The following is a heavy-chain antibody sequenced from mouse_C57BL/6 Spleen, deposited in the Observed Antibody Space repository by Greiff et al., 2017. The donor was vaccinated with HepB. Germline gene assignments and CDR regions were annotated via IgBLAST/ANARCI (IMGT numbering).Heavy chain of an antibody. J-gene: IGHJ1*03. CDR2: INPNYGTT. V-gene: IGHV1-39*01. Sequence: VQLKESGPELVKPGASVKISCKASGYSFTDYNMNWVKQSNGKSLEWIGVINPNYGTTSYNQKFKGKATLTVDQSSSTAYMQLNSLTSEDSAVYYCARSDSYSNYWYFDVWGTGTTVTVSS. CDR1: GYSFTDYN. CDR3: ARSDSYSNYWYFDV. D-gene: IGHD2-5*01.